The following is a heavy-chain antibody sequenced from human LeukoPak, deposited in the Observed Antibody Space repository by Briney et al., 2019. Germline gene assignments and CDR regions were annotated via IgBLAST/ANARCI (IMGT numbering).Heavy chain of an antibody. Sequence: SETLSLTCGVFGGSIGSSFWNWIRLSPGKGLEWIGYISYNGRTNYSPSLKSRVIISIDTSKNQLSLNLTSVTAADTALYYCVRDRSGTYYNFDVWGQGTMVSV. D-gene: IGHD1-26*01. CDR1: GGSIGSSF. J-gene: IGHJ3*01. CDR3: VRDRSGTYYNFDV. CDR2: ISYNGRT. V-gene: IGHV4-59*13.